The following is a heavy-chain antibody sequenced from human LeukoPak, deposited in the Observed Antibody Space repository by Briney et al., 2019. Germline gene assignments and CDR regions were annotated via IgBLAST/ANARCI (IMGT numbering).Heavy chain of an antibody. CDR2: IWYDGSNK. CDR1: GFTFWSYG. J-gene: IGHJ4*02. CDR3: ARGYCSSTSCYGPSGY. Sequence: GRSLRLSCAATGFTFWSYGMHWVRQAPGKGLEWVAVIWYDGSNKYYADSVKGRFTISRDNSKNTLYLQMNSLRAEDTAVYYCARGYCSSTSCYGPSGYWGQGTLVTVSS. V-gene: IGHV3-33*08. D-gene: IGHD2-2*01.